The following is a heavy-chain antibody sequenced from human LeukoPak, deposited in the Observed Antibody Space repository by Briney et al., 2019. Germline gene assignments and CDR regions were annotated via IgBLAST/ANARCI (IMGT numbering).Heavy chain of an antibody. CDR2: IYSSGRT. CDR1: GGSLSSGNYY. CDR3: AIYCSISSCQGNWFDP. J-gene: IGHJ5*02. Sequence: SETLSLTCTVSGGSLSSGNYYWSWVRQPAGRGLEWVGRIYSSGRTNNNPSRKSRVTIAVDTSNTQFSLKLPSVTAADTAVYYCAIYCSISSCQGNWFDPWGQGTLVTVSS. V-gene: IGHV4-61*02. D-gene: IGHD2-2*01.